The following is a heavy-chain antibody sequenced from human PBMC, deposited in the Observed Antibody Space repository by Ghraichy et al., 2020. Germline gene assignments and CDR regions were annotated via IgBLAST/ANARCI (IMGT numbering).Heavy chain of an antibody. CDR3: VRIPIVSGRSPDY. J-gene: IGHJ4*02. D-gene: IGHD2/OR15-2a*01. V-gene: IGHV1-2*02. CDR2: IIPNSGGT. Sequence: ASVKVSCKASGYTFTGFYMHWVRQAPEQGLEWMGWIIPNSGGTNYAQKFQGRVTMTRDTSISTAYMELSRLRSDDTAIYYCVRIPIVSGRSPDYWGQGTLVTVSS. CDR1: GYTFTGFY.